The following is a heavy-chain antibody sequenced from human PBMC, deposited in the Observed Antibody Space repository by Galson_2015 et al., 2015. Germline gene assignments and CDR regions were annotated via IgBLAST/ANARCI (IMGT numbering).Heavy chain of an antibody. CDR2: IYSDGST. J-gene: IGHJ4*02. V-gene: IGHV3-53*01. CDR3: ARAVGGTKLDC. D-gene: IGHD6-19*01. CDR1: GFTVSSIY. Sequence: SLRLSCATSGFTVSSIYMTWVRQAPGKGLDWVSIIYSDGSTYYADSVKGRFSISRDDSKNTLYLQMKSLRVEDTAIYFCARAVGGTKLDCWGQGTLVTVSS.